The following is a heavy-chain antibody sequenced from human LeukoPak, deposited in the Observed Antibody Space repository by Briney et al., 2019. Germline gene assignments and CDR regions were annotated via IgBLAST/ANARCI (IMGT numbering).Heavy chain of an antibody. CDR1: GFTFDDYA. Sequence: PGRSLRLSCAASGFTFDDYAMHWVRQAPGKGLEWVSGISWNSGSIGYADSVKGRFTISRDNAKNSLYLQMNSLRAEDTAVYYCAKDLEGYSYGTYYFDYWGQGTLVTVSS. CDR3: AKDLEGYSYGTYYFDY. D-gene: IGHD5-18*01. J-gene: IGHJ4*02. V-gene: IGHV3-9*01. CDR2: ISWNSGSI.